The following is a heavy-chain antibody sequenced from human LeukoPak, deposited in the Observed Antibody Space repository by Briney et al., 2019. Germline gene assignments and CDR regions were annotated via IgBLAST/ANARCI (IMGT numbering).Heavy chain of an antibody. J-gene: IGHJ4*02. D-gene: IGHD2-15*01. CDR3: AREIGDCSGGSCHYYFDY. Sequence: PGGSLRLSCAASGFTVSSYYMSWVRQAPGKGLEWVSVIYSGGSTYYADSVKGRFTISRDNSKNTLYLQMNSLRAEDTAVYYCAREIGDCSGGSCHYYFDYWGQGTLVTVSS. CDR1: GFTVSSYY. V-gene: IGHV3-66*01. CDR2: IYSGGST.